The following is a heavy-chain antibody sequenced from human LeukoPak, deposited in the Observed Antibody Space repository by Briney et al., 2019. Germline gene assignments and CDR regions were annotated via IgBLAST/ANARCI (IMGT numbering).Heavy chain of an antibody. CDR2: IYPGDSDT. D-gene: IGHD3-10*01. J-gene: IGHJ4*02. CDR3: ARLGTYWSNYYFEY. CDR1: GYSFTTYW. Sequence: GESLKISCKASGYSFTTYWIAWVRQMPGKGLEWMGMIYPGDSDTRYSPSFQGQITISVDKSINIAYLQWSSLKASDTAMYYCARLGTYWSNYYFEYWGQGTLVTVSS. V-gene: IGHV5-51*01.